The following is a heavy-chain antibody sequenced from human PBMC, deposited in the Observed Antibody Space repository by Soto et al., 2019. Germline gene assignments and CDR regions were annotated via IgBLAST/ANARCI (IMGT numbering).Heavy chain of an antibody. Sequence: SETLSLTCAVSGGSISSGGYSWSWVRQPPGKGLEWIGYIYHSGRTYYNPSLKSRVTISVDRSKNQFSLKLSSVTAADTAVYYCARDLWGYCGTDCYPLDVWGQGTTVTVSS. V-gene: IGHV4-30-2*01. CDR3: ARDLWGYCGTDCYPLDV. CDR2: IYHSGRT. CDR1: GGSISSGGYS. J-gene: IGHJ6*02. D-gene: IGHD2-21*02.